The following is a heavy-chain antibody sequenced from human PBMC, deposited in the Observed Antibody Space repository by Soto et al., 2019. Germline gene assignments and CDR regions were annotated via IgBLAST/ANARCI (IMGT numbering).Heavy chain of an antibody. CDR1: GYTFTAYS. CDR2: INAGNGDT. CDR3: ARGGGSSSWYVFEC. J-gene: IGHJ4*02. D-gene: IGHD6-6*01. V-gene: IGHV1-3*01. Sequence: VQLVQSGAEVKSPGASVKVSCKASGYTFTAYSIHWMRQAPGQGLEWVGWINAGNGDTQYSQKFQDRVTITRDTSASTVYMEVSSLRSEDTAVYYCARGGGSSSWYVFECWGQGTLVTVSS.